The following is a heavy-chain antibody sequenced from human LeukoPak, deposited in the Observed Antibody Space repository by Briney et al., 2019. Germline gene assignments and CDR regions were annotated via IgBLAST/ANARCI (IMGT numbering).Heavy chain of an antibody. CDR3: AREARYCDRTTCRYYMDV. D-gene: IGHD2/OR15-2a*01. J-gene: IGHJ6*03. CDR2: MYVSGTT. Sequence: PSETLSLTCTVSGGSISSYSWSWIRQPAGKGLQWMGRMYVSGTTSYNPSLKSRVTTSVDRSKNQFSLKLNSVTAADTAVYYCAREARYCDRTTCRYYMDVWGRGTTVTVSS. V-gene: IGHV4-4*07. CDR1: GGSISSYS.